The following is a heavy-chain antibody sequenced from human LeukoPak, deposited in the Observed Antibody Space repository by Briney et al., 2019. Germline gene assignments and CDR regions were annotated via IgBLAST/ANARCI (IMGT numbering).Heavy chain of an antibody. Sequence: GASVKVSCKASGGTFSSYAISWVRQAPGQGLEWMGGIIPIFGTANYAQKFQGRVTITADESTSTVYMELSSLRSEDTAVYYCARVGVAGTPQKQRLNYYYYMDVWGKGTTVTVSS. D-gene: IGHD6-19*01. CDR3: ARVGVAGTPQKQRLNYYYYMDV. CDR2: IIPIFGTA. V-gene: IGHV1-69*01. CDR1: GGTFSSYA. J-gene: IGHJ6*03.